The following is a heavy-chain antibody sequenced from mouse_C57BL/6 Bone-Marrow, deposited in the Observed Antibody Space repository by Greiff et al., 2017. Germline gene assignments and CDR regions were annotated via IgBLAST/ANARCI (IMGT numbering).Heavy chain of an antibody. CDR3: ARRSYYYGRRDYAMGY. J-gene: IGHJ4*01. CDR2: ISNLAYSI. D-gene: IGHD1-1*01. Sequence: EVMLVESGGGLVQPGGSLKLSCAASGFTFSDYGMAWVRQAPRKGPEWVAFISNLAYSIYYADTVTGRFTISRENAKNTLYLEMSSLRSEDTEMYYCARRSYYYGRRDYAMGYWGQGPSVTVSS. CDR1: GFTFSDYG. V-gene: IGHV5-15*01.